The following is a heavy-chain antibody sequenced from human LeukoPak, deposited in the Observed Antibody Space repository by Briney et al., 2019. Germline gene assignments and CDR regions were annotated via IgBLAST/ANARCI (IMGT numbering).Heavy chain of an antibody. CDR3: ARETTPGGYCYYMDV. J-gene: IGHJ6*03. CDR2: INPNSGGT. V-gene: IGHV1-2*06. Sequence: GASVKVSCKASGYTFTGYYMHWVRQAPGQGLEWMGRINPNSGGTNYAQKFQGRVTMTRDTSISTAYMELSRLRSDDTAVYYCARETTPGGYCYYMDVWGKGTTVTVSS. CDR1: GYTFTGYY. D-gene: IGHD1-7*01.